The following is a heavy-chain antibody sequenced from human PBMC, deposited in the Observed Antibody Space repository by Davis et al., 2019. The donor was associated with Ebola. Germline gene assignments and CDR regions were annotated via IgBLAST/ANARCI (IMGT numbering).Heavy chain of an antibody. CDR1: GGSISRGGSY. D-gene: IGHD3-22*01. V-gene: IGHV4-31*03. Sequence: PSETLSLTCTASGGSISRGGSYWTWIRQHPGKGLEWIGYIYYSGSTYYNPSLKSRVTKSLDTSKNQFSLNLYSVTAADTAVYYCARDLRYDSSGYDYYFYMDVWGKGTTVTVSS. CDR2: IYYSGST. CDR3: ARDLRYDSSGYDYYFYMDV. J-gene: IGHJ6*03.